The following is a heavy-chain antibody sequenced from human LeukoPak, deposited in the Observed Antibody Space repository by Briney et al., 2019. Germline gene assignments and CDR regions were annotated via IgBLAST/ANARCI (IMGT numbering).Heavy chain of an antibody. CDR1: GYTFTSYY. Sequence: ASVTVSCKASGYTFTSYYMHWVRQAPGQGLEWMGIIDPSGGSTSYAQKFQGRVTMTRDTSTSTVYMELSSLRSEDTAVYYCARDSGGVERVLDYWGQGTLVTVSS. CDR2: IDPSGGST. D-gene: IGHD3-10*01. J-gene: IGHJ4*02. CDR3: ARDSGGVERVLDY. V-gene: IGHV1-46*01.